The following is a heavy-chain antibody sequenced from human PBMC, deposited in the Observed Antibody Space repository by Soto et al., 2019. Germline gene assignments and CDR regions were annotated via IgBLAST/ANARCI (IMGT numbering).Heavy chain of an antibody. D-gene: IGHD5-18*01. V-gene: IGHV3-33*01. CDR1: GFTFSSYG. CDR3: ARDQRYSYGYRLDY. Sequence: GGSLRLSCAASGFTFSSYGMHWVRQAPGKGLEWVAVIWYDGSNKYYADSVKGRFTISRDNSKNTLYLQMNSLRAEDTAVYYCARDQRYSYGYRLDYWGQGTLVTVSS. J-gene: IGHJ4*02. CDR2: IWYDGSNK.